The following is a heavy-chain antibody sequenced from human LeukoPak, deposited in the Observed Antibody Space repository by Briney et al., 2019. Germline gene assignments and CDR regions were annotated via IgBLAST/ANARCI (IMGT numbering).Heavy chain of an antibody. V-gene: IGHV3-23*01. CDR2: ISGSGDST. CDR1: GFTFTSYA. Sequence: GSLRLSCAASGFTFTSYAMSWVRQPPGRGLEWMSGISGSGDSTYYADSVKSRFTISREKSKNTLYLQMNSLRAEDTAVYYCAKDGSSNLYGWFDPWGQGTLVTVSS. CDR3: AKDGSSNLYGWFDP. D-gene: IGHD6-13*01. J-gene: IGHJ5*02.